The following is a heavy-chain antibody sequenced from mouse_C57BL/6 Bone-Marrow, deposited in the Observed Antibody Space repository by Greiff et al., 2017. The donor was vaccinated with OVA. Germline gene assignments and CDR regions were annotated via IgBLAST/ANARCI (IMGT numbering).Heavy chain of an antibody. J-gene: IGHJ2*01. V-gene: IGHV14-4*01. D-gene: IGHD2-4*01. CDR1: GFNIKDDY. CDR3: ARRLRLYFDY. CDR2: IDPENGDT. Sequence: VQLKESGAELVRPGASVKLSCTASGFNIKDDYMHWVKQRPEQGLEWIGWIDPENGDTEYASKFKSKATLTVDKSSSTAYMQLSSLTSEDSAVYYCARRLRLYFDYWGQGTTLTVSS.